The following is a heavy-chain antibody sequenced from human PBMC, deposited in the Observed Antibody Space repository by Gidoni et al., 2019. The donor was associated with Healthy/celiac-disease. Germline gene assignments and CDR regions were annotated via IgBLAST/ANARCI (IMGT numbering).Heavy chain of an antibody. CDR2: IYWNDDK. V-gene: IGHV2-5*01. Sequence: QITLKESGPTRVKPTQTLTLTCTFSGFSLSTSGVGVGWIRQPPGKALEWLALIYWNDDKRYSPSLKSRLTITKDTSKNQVVLTMTNMDPVDTATYYCAHSSNSPNYFDAFDIWGQGTMVTVSS. D-gene: IGHD4-4*01. J-gene: IGHJ3*02. CDR3: AHSSNSPNYFDAFDI. CDR1: GFSLSTSGVG.